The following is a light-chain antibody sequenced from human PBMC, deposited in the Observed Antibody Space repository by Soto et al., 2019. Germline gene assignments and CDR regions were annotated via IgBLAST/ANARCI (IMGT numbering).Light chain of an antibody. V-gene: IGLV2-8*01. J-gene: IGLJ1*01. CDR3: SSHAGNNDFV. Sequence: QSALTQPPSASGSPGQSVTISCTGTSSVYVSWYQQHPVKAPKLIIYEVNKRPSGVPDRFSGSESGNTASLTVSGLQADDEADYYCSSHAGNNDFVFGTGTKLTVL. CDR2: EVN. CDR1: SSVY.